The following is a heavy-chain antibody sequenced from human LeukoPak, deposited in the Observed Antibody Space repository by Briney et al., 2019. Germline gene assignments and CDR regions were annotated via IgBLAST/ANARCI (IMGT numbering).Heavy chain of an antibody. Sequence: GRSLRLSCAASGFTFTHYAMHWVRQAPGKGLEWVSVVSNDGSNQDYTDSVKGRFIISRDDSKSTVYLQMNSLRVDDTAMYYCARGPDPVVRGPRRAFDLWGQGTMVTVSS. J-gene: IGHJ3*01. CDR1: GFTFTHYA. V-gene: IGHV3-30-3*01. D-gene: IGHD3-10*01. CDR3: ARGPDPVVRGPRRAFDL. CDR2: VSNDGSNQ.